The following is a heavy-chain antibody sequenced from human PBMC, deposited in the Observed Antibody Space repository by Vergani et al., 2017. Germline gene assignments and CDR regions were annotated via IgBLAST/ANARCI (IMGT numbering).Heavy chain of an antibody. CDR2: IIPLLGIA. D-gene: IGHD4-17*01. CDR1: GGTFSSYT. J-gene: IGHJ6*02. Sequence: QVQLVQSGAEVKKPGSSVKVSCKASGGTFSSYTISWVRQAPGQGLEWMGRIIPLLGIANYAQKFQGRVTITADKSTSTAYMELRSLRSEDTAVYYCARSTVTPYYYYGMDVWGQGTTVTVSS. CDR3: ARSTVTPYYYYGMDV. V-gene: IGHV1-69*02.